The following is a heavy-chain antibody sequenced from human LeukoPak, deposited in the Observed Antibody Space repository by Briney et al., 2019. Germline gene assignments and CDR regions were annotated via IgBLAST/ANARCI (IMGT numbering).Heavy chain of an antibody. CDR1: GGSISSSSYY. Sequence: SETLSLTCTVSGGSISSSSYYWGWIRQPPGKGLEWIGSIYYSGSTYYNPSLKSRVTISVDTSKNQFSLKLSSVTAADTAVYYCARDDRDSNWFDPWGQGTLVTVSS. D-gene: IGHD3-3*01. CDR2: IYYSGST. CDR3: ARDDRDSNWFDP. V-gene: IGHV4-39*07. J-gene: IGHJ5*02.